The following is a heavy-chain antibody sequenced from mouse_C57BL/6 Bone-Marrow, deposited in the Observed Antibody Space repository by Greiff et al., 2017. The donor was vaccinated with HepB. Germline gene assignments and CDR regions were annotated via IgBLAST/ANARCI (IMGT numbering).Heavy chain of an antibody. CDR2: ISSGGSYT. CDR3: ASFGRGFAY. CDR1: GFTFSSYG. V-gene: IGHV5-6*01. J-gene: IGHJ3*01. Sequence: EVKLMESGGDLVKPGGSLKLSCAASGFTFSSYGMSWVRQTPDKRLEWVATISSGGSYTYYPASVKGRFTISRDNAKNTLYLQMSSLKSEDTAMYYCASFGRGFAYWGQGTLVTVSA.